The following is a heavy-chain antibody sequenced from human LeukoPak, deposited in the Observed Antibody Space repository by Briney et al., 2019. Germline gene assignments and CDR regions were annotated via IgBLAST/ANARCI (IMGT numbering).Heavy chain of an antibody. CDR2: MNTNSGNT. CDR1: GGTFSSYA. Sequence: GSSVKVSCKASGGTFSSYAISWVRQAPGQGLEWMGWMNTNSGNTGYSQNFQGRVTMTRDTSINTAYMELSSLMSEDTAVYYCARGLPKAVFGVVIEDWGQGTLVTVSS. J-gene: IGHJ4*02. D-gene: IGHD3-3*01. V-gene: IGHV1-8*02. CDR3: ARGLPKAVFGVVIED.